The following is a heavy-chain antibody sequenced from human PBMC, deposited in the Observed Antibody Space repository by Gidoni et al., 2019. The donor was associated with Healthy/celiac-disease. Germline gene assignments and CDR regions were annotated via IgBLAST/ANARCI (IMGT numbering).Heavy chain of an antibody. CDR2: ISSSSSYI. CDR3: ARGRYSSSWYWDY. V-gene: IGHV3-21*01. CDR1: GFTCSSYS. D-gene: IGHD6-13*01. J-gene: IGHJ4*02. Sequence: EVQLVESGGGLVKPGGSLRLSCAASGFTCSSYSMNWVRQAPGKGLECVSSISSSSSYIYYADSVKGRFTISRDNAKNSLYLQMNSLRAEDTAVYYCARGRYSSSWYWDYWGQGTLVTVSS.